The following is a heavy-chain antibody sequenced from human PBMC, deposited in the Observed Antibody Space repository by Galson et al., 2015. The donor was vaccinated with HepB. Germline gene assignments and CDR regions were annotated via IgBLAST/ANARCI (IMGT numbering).Heavy chain of an antibody. CDR1: GYTFTSYY. V-gene: IGHV1-46*01. J-gene: IGHJ1*01. CDR2: INPSGGST. Sequence: SVKVSCKASGYTFTSYYMHWVRQAPGQGLEWMGIINPSGGSTSYAQKLQGRVTMTRDTSTSTVYMELSSLRSEDTAVYYCARVGTMVRGVTHGDFQHWGQGTLVTVSS. D-gene: IGHD3-10*01. CDR3: ARVGTMVRGVTHGDFQH.